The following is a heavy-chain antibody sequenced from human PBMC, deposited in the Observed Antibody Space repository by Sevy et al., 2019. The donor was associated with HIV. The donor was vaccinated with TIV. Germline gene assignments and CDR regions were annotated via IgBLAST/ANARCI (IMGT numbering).Heavy chain of an antibody. V-gene: IGHV3-30*18. CDR2: ISYDGSNK. D-gene: IGHD3-22*01. CDR1: GFTFSSYG. CDR3: AQDRPRMIPLPPTFTPWFDP. J-gene: IGHJ5*02. Sequence: GGSLRLSCAASGFTFSSYGMHWVRQAPGKGLEWVAVISYDGSNKYYADSVKGRFTISRDNSKNTLYLQMNSLRAEDTAVYYCAQDRPRMIPLPPTFTPWFDPWGQGTLVTVSS.